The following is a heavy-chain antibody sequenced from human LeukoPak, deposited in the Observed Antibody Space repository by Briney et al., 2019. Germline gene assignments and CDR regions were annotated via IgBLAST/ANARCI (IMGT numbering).Heavy chain of an antibody. CDR2: IYTSGST. CDR3: ARVVPLGAFDI. Sequence: PSETLSLTCTVSGGSISSGSYYWSWIRQPAGKGLEWIGRIYTSGSTNYNPSLKSRVTISVDTSKNQFSPKLSSVTAADTAVYYCARVVPLGAFDIWGQGTMVTVSS. CDR1: GGSISSGSYY. J-gene: IGHJ3*02. V-gene: IGHV4-61*02.